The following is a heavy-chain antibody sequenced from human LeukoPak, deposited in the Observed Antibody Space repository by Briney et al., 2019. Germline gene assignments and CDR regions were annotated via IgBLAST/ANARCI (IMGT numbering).Heavy chain of an antibody. CDR2: ISYDGSNK. CDR1: GFTFSSYA. J-gene: IGHJ4*02. D-gene: IGHD6-13*01. Sequence: PGRSLRLSCAASGFTFSSYAMHWVRQAPGKGLEWVAVISYDGSNKYYADSVKGRFTISRDNSKNTLYLQMNSLRAEDTAVYYCARGPLGPAAGPCDYWGQGTLVTVSS. V-gene: IGHV3-30-3*01. CDR3: ARGPLGPAAGPCDY.